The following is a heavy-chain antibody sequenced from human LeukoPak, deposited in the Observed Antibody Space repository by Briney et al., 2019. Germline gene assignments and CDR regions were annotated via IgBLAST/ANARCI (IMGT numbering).Heavy chain of an antibody. Sequence: GGSLRLSCAASGFTFSSYGMHWVRQAPGKGLEWVAVISYDGSNKYYADSVKGRFTISRDNSKNTLYLQMNSLRAEDTAVCYCAKDRSSSWSASIFDYWGQGTLVTVSS. CDR3: AKDRSSSWSASIFDY. CDR1: GFTFSSYG. CDR2: ISYDGSNK. D-gene: IGHD6-13*01. V-gene: IGHV3-30*18. J-gene: IGHJ4*02.